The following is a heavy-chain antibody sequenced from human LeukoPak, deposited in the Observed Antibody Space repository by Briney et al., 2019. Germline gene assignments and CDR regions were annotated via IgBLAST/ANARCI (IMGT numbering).Heavy chain of an antibody. CDR2: ISWDGGST. D-gene: IGHD6-13*01. CDR3: AKSLIAAAGIQDNPVDY. CDR1: GFTFDDYA. V-gene: IGHV3-43D*03. Sequence: GGSLRLSCAASGFTFDDYAMHWVRQAPGKGLEWVSLISWDGGSTYYADSVKGRFTISRDNSKNSLYLQMNSLRAEDTALYYCAKSLIAAAGIQDNPVDYWGQGTLVTVSS. J-gene: IGHJ4*02.